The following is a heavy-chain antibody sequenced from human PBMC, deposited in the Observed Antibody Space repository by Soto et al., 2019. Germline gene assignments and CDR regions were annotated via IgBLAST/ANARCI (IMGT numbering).Heavy chain of an antibody. J-gene: IGHJ6*03. CDR3: ARLSGSGSYHYYYYYYMDV. CDR1: GGSISSSSYY. Sequence: QLQLQESGPGLVKPSETLSLTCTVSGGSISSSSYYWGWIRQPPGKGLEWIGSIYYSGSTYYNPSLKSRVTISVDTSKNQFSLKLSSVTAADTAVYYCARLSGSGSYHYYYYYYMDVWGKGTTVTVSS. V-gene: IGHV4-39*01. CDR2: IYYSGST. D-gene: IGHD3-10*01.